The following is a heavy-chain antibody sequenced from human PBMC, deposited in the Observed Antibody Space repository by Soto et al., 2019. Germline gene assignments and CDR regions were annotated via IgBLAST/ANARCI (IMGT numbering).Heavy chain of an antibody. CDR1: GFTFTTYG. V-gene: IGHV3-30*18. CDR2: ISSDGSKN. Sequence: QVQLVESGGGVVQPGRSLRLSCAASGFTFTTYGIHWVRQAPGKGLEWVAVISSDGSKNYFADSVRGRFTISRDNSKKTVNFQINNVREEKTSVYYCRKERMGYYLGLDVWGQGTP. CDR3: RKERMGYYLGLDV. J-gene: IGHJ6*02. D-gene: IGHD3-10*01.